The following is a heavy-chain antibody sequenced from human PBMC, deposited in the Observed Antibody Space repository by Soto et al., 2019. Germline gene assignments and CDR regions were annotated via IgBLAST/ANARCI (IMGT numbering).Heavy chain of an antibody. CDR3: ARDLKRYYDSSGYGYYYYGMDV. CDR2: IIPIFGTA. Sequence: SVKVSCKASGGTFSSYAISCLRQAPGQGLEWMGGIIPIFGTANYAQKFQGRVTITADESTTTAYMELSSLRSEDTAVYYCARDLKRYYDSSGYGYYYYGMDVWGQGTTVTVS. V-gene: IGHV1-69*13. CDR1: GGTFSSYA. D-gene: IGHD3-22*01. J-gene: IGHJ6*02.